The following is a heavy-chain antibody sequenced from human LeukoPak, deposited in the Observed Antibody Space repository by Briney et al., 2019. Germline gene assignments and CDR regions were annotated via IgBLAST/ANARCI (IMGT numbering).Heavy chain of an antibody. V-gene: IGHV4-38-2*01. Sequence: PSETLSLTCAVSGYSIISGYYGGWIRQSPGKGLEWIGRIDRSGNTYYNPPLKSRVAISVDTSSNQFSLRLTSVTAADTAVYYCARMADYFGSGNYYNVINYYYMDVWGKGTTVTVS. J-gene: IGHJ6*03. CDR2: IDRSGNT. CDR3: ARMADYFGSGNYYNVINYYYMDV. CDR1: GYSIISGYY. D-gene: IGHD3-10*01.